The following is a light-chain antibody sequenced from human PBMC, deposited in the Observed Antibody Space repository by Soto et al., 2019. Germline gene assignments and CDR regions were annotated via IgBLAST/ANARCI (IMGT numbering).Light chain of an antibody. CDR3: HQRSNWPLT. CDR1: QSVTSDY. J-gene: IGKJ4*01. Sequence: ETVLTQSPDTLSLSPGERATLSCRASQSVTSDYLAWYQQKAGQAPRLLIYDASNRATGIPARFSGSGSGTDFTLTISSLEPEDFAVYYCHQRSNWPLTFGGGTKVEIK. V-gene: IGKV3-11*01. CDR2: DAS.